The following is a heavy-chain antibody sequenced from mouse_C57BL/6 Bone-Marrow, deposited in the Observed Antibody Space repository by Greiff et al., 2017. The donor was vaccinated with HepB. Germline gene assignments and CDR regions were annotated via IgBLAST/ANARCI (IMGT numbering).Heavy chain of an antibody. V-gene: IGHV5-17*01. CDR1: GFTFSDYG. CDR3: ARDYYYGSSYGAY. Sequence: EVNLVESGGGLVKPGGSLKLSCAASGFTFSDYGMHWVRQAPEKGLEWVAYISSGSSTIYYADTVKGRFTISRDNAKNTLFLQMTSLRSEDTAMYYCARDYYYGSSYGAYWGQGTLVTVSA. J-gene: IGHJ3*01. D-gene: IGHD1-1*01. CDR2: ISSGSSTI.